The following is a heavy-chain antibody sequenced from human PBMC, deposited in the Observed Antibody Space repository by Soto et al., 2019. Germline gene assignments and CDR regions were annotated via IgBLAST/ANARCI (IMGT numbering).Heavy chain of an antibody. CDR1: GFALSSSW. CDR2: INFDGSTT. J-gene: IGHJ4*02. CDR3: ARGPRGWYGFDY. Sequence: EVQLVESGGGLVQPGGSLRLSCAGSGFALSSSWMHWVRQDPGKGLVWVSRINFDGSTTDYADSVRGRFTISRDNAKNTLYLEMNSLRVDATAVYHCARGPRGWYGFDYWGQGTLVTVSS. V-gene: IGHV3-74*01. D-gene: IGHD6-19*01.